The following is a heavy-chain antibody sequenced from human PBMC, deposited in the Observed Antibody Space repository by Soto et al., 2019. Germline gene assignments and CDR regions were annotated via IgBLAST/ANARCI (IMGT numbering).Heavy chain of an antibody. V-gene: IGHV3-23*01. CDR1: GFTFSSYA. Sequence: PVGSLRLSCAASGFTFSSYAMSWVRQAPGKGLEWVSAISGSGGSTYYADSVKGRFTISRDNSKNTLYLQMNSLRAEDTAVYYCAKDQNTAGGYYYYYGMDVWGQGTTVTVSS. CDR3: AKDQNTAGGYYYYYGMDV. J-gene: IGHJ6*02. CDR2: ISGSGGST.